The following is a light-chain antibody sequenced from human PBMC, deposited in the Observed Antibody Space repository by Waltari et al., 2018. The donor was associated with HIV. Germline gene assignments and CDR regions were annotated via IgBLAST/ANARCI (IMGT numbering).Light chain of an antibody. CDR1: SSNIGSNP. CDR3: TTWDDSLNNYV. V-gene: IGLV1-44*01. CDR2: SHN. J-gene: IGLJ1*01. Sequence: QSVLTQPPSASGTPGQRVVISCPGSSSNIGSNPVNWYQHLPGAAPKPLIYSHNQRPSGVPDRFSGSKSGTSASLAISGVQSEDEADYYCTTWDDSLNNYVFGTGTKVTVV.